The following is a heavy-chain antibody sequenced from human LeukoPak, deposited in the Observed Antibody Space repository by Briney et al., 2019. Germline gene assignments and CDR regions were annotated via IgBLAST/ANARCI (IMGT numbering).Heavy chain of an antibody. Sequence: PGGSLRLSCAASGFTFSSYAMSWVRQAPGKGLEWVAVISYDGSNKYYADSVKGRFTISRDNSKNTLYLQMNSLRAEDTAVYYCATTHASSYWGQGTLVTVSS. CDR2: ISYDGSNK. CDR1: GFTFSSYA. CDR3: ATTHASSY. D-gene: IGHD6-13*01. J-gene: IGHJ4*02. V-gene: IGHV3-30-3*01.